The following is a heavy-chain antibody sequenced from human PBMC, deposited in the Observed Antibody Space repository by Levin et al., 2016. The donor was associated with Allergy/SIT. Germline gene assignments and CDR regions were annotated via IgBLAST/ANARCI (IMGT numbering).Heavy chain of an antibody. CDR2: ISAYNGNT. V-gene: IGHV1-18*01. CDR1: GYTFTSYG. CDR3: ARGAIHGAVAVPYYYYGMDV. Sequence: ASVKVSCKASGYTFTSYGISWVRQAPGQGLEWMGWISAYNGNTNYAQKLQGRVTMTTDTSTSTAYMELRSLRSDDTAVYYCARGAIHGAVAVPYYYYGMDVWGQGTTVTVSS. J-gene: IGHJ6*02. D-gene: IGHD6-19*01.